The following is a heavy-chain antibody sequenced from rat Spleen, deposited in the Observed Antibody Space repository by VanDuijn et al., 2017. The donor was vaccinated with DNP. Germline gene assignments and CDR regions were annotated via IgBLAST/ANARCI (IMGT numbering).Heavy chain of an antibody. CDR3: ARSREYWTGDY. V-gene: IGHV5-31*01. CDR2: ITSSGGST. Sequence: EVQLVESGGGLVQPGRSLKLSCVASGFTFNNYWMTWIRQVPGKGLEWVASITSSGGSTYYPDSVKGRFTISRDNTKNTLYLQMNSLRSEDTATYYCARSREYWTGDYWGQGVMVTVSS. J-gene: IGHJ2*01. D-gene: IGHD4-2*01. CDR1: GFTFNNYW.